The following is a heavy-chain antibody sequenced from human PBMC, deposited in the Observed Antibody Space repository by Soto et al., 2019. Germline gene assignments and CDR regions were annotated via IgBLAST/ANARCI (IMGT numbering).Heavy chain of an antibody. CDR2: ISGGGGNT. J-gene: IGHJ4*02. CDR3: ANERLGRGADS. V-gene: IGHV3-23*01. CDR1: GFTFSNYA. D-gene: IGHD3-10*01. Sequence: EVQLLESGGGLVQPGGSLRLSCAASGFTFSNYAMSWVRQTPGKGLEWVSTISGGGGNTYYPDSVKGRCTISRDHSKDTVYLQMNSLRADDTAIYYCANERLGRGADSWGQGALVTVTS.